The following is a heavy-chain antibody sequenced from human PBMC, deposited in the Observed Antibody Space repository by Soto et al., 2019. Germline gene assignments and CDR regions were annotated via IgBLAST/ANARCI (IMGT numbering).Heavy chain of an antibody. V-gene: IGHV3-7*01. J-gene: IGHJ3*02. CDR3: ARGSFCSSTSCYVDAFDI. Sequence: GGSLRLSCAASGFTFSSYWMSWVRQAPGKGLEWVANIKQDGSEKYYVDSVKGRFTISRDNAKNSLYLQMNSLRAEDTAVYYCARGSFCSSTSCYVDAFDIWGQGTMVTVSS. CDR2: IKQDGSEK. CDR1: GFTFSSYW. D-gene: IGHD2-2*01.